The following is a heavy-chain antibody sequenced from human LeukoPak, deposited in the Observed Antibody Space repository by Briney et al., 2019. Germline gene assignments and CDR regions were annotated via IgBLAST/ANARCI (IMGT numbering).Heavy chain of an antibody. CDR3: ARGTVTAPDY. J-gene: IGHJ4*02. CDR1: GFSVSNTY. V-gene: IGHV3-53*01. Sequence: GGSLRLSCAASGFSVSNTYMSWVRQAPGKGLEWVSIIYSGGNTYYADSVKGRFTISRDNSKNTLYLQMNRLRPEDTAVYYCARGTVTAPDYWGQGTLVPVSS. CDR2: IYSGGNT. D-gene: IGHD2-21*02.